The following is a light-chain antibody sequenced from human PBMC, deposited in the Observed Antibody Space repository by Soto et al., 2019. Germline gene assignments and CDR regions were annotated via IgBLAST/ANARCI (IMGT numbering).Light chain of an antibody. CDR2: AAS. CDR3: QQSSSTPPWT. V-gene: IGKV1-39*01. Sequence: EVTQSQSSLSASVGDRVTITCRASQSVSIYLNWYQQKPVKAPNLLISAASSLQNGVPSRFRGSGSGTDFTLTISGLQPEDFANYYCQQSSSTPPWTFGHGTKVDI. J-gene: IGKJ1*01. CDR1: QSVSIY.